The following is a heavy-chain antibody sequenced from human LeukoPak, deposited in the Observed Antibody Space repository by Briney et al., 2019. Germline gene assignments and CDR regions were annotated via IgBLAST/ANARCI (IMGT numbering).Heavy chain of an antibody. D-gene: IGHD6-13*01. V-gene: IGHV4-34*01. J-gene: IGHJ4*02. CDR2: IDHGGST. CDR1: GGSFSDFY. CDR3: ARGFPAYSSSWYYFDY. Sequence: PSETLFLTCAVSGGSFSDFYWSWIRQAPGKGLEWIGEIDHGGSTNYNPSVKSRGTISVDKSKKKFSLKLGSVTAADTAVYYCARGFPAYSSSWYYFDYWGQGTLVTVSS.